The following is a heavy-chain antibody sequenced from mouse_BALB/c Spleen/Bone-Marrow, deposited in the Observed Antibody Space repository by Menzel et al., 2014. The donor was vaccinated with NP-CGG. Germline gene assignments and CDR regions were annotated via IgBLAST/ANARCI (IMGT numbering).Heavy chain of an antibody. CDR3: NVWDGNYFFDY. Sequence: EVKLQESGAELVRSGASVKLSCTASGFNIKDYYMHWVKQRPEQGLEWIGWIDPENGDTEYAPKFQGKATMTADTSSNTAYLKLSSLTSEDTAVYYCNVWDGNYFFDYWGQGTTLTVSS. CDR2: IDPENGDT. J-gene: IGHJ2*01. CDR1: GFNIKDYY. V-gene: IGHV14-4*02. D-gene: IGHD2-1*01.